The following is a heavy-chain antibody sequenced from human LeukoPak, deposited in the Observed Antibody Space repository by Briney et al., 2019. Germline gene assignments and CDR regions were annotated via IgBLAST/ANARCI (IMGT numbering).Heavy chain of an antibody. CDR2: INPNSGGT. V-gene: IGHV1-2*02. CDR1: GYTFTGYY. J-gene: IGHJ4*02. Sequence: ASVKVTCKASGYTFTGYYMHWVRQAPGQGLEWMGWINPNSGGTNYAQKFQGRVTMTRDTSISTAYMELSRLRSDDTAVYYCARTSYYYDSSGYYYPYYFDYWGQGTLVTVSS. D-gene: IGHD3-22*01. CDR3: ARTSYYYDSSGYYYPYYFDY.